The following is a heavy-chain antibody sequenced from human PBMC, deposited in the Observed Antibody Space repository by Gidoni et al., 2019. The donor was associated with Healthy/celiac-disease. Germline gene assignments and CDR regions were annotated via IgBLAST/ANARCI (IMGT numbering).Heavy chain of an antibody. D-gene: IGHD1-1*01. CDR2: IYDSGST. CDR3: AREGETRSGSLQQFDY. Sequence: QMKLQESGTGLVKPSETLSLTCTGSAGSISSYYWSWTRQPPVKGLEWIGYIYDSGSTNYNPSLKSRVTISVDTSKNQFSLKRSCVTAADTAVYYCAREGETRSGSLQQFDYWGQGTLVTVSS. CDR1: AGSISSYY. J-gene: IGHJ4*02. V-gene: IGHV4-59*13.